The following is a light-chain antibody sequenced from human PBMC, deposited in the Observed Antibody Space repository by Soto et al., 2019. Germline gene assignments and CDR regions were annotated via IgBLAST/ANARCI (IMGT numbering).Light chain of an antibody. V-gene: IGKV1-8*01. CDR3: QQLDSMPIT. Sequence: AIRMTQSPSSLSASTGDIVTITFRASQGIRSYLAWYQQKPGEAPKLLISIASILQSGVPSRFSGSGSGTDFVLTISSLQPEDSATYYCQQLDSMPITFGQGTRLEIK. CDR1: QGIRSY. CDR2: IAS. J-gene: IGKJ5*01.